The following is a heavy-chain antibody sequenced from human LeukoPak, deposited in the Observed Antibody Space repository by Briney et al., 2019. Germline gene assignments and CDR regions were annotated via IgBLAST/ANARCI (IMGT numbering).Heavy chain of an antibody. CDR2: ITSSYCTT. CDR1: GFIFSSYE. CDR3: AREQFNPKSYYYGSGSYIFDY. Sequence: GGSLRLSCAASGFIFSSYEMNGVRQAPARGLEWLSYITSSYCTTHYADSVKGRFTITRDDAQNSLYLQMNILRAEDMAVYYCAREQFNPKSYYYGSGSYIFDYWGQGTLVTVSS. J-gene: IGHJ4*02. D-gene: IGHD3-10*01. V-gene: IGHV3-48*03.